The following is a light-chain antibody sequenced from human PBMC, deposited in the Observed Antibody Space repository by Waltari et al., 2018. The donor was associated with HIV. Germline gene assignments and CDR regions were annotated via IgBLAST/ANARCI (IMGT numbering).Light chain of an antibody. CDR3: SSYTSSSTWV. CDR1: SSDVGGYNH. Sequence: QSAMTQPASVSGSPGQSITISCTGTSSDVGGYNHVSWYQQQPGKAPKFLIYVVSKRPSGVSNRFSGSKSGNTASLTISGLQAEDEADYYCSSYTSSSTWVFGGGTKLTVL. V-gene: IGLV2-14*01. J-gene: IGLJ3*02. CDR2: VVS.